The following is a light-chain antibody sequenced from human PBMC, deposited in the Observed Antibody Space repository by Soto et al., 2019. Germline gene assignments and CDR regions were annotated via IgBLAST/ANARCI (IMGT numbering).Light chain of an antibody. J-gene: IGKJ3*01. V-gene: IGKV3-20*01. CDR2: RAS. Sequence: EIVLTQSPGTLSLSPGERATLSCRASQTISSSFLAWYQQKPGQAPRLLIYRASRRAPGIPDRFSGSGSWTDFPLTMSRLEREDFAVYYCHKFGSAPLDTFGPGTKWEIK. CDR1: QTISSSF. CDR3: HKFGSAPLDT.